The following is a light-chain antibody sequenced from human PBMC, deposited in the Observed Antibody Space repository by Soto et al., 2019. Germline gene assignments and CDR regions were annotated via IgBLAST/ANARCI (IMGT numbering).Light chain of an antibody. CDR3: QKYNSAPLT. V-gene: IGKV1-27*01. Sequence: DIQMTQSPSSLSASLGDRVTITCRASQGIGVDLAWFQQKPGNVPKLLIYAASTLQSGVPSRFRGSGSGTDFTLTISSLQPEDVATYYCQKYNSAPLTFGGGTKVEIK. CDR2: AAS. J-gene: IGKJ4*01. CDR1: QGIGVD.